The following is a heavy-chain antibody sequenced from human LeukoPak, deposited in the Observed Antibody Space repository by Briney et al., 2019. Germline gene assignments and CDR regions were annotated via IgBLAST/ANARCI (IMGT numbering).Heavy chain of an antibody. CDR2: ITHDGSNK. J-gene: IGHJ3*02. D-gene: IGHD6-13*01. CDR1: GFTFSSYA. V-gene: IGHV3-30-3*01. Sequence: PGGSLRLSCAASGFTFSSYAMHWVRRAPGKGLEWVAVITHDGSNKYYADSVKGRFTISRDNSKNTLYLQMNSLRAEDTAVYYCAKVTSPPTGYSSSWYPDAFDIWGQGTMVTVSS. CDR3: AKVTSPPTGYSSSWYPDAFDI.